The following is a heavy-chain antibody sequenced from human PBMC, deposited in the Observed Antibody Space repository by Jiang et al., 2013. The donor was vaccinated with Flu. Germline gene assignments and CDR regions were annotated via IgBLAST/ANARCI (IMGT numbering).Heavy chain of an antibody. D-gene: IGHD1-26*01. J-gene: IGHJ4*02. Sequence: ASGGTFSSYAISWVRQAPGQGLEWMGGIIPIFGTANYAQKFQGRVTITADESTSTAYMELSSLRSEDTAVYYCAREGVGLARYYFDYWGQGTLVTVSS. CDR3: AREGVGLARYYFDY. CDR1: GGTFSSYA. CDR2: IIPIFGTA. V-gene: IGHV1-69*01.